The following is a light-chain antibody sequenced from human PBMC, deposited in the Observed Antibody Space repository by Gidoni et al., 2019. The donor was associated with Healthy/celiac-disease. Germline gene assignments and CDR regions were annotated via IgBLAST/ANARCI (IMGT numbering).Light chain of an antibody. CDR2: GNS. Sequence: QSVLTQPPSVSGAPGPRVTISCTGSSSNIGAGYDVHWYQQLPGTAPKLLIYGNSNRPSGAPDRFSGSKSGTSASLAITGLQAEDEADYYCQSYDSSLSGSVVFGGGTKLTVL. J-gene: IGLJ2*01. CDR3: QSYDSSLSGSVV. V-gene: IGLV1-40*01. CDR1: SSNIGAGYD.